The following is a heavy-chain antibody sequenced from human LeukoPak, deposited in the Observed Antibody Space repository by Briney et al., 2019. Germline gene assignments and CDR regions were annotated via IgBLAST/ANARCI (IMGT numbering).Heavy chain of an antibody. D-gene: IGHD3-10*01. V-gene: IGHV3-30*02. CDR2: IRYDGSNK. J-gene: IGHJ5*02. Sequence: GGSLRLSCAASGFTFSSYGMHWVRQAPGKGLEWVAFIRYDGSNKYYADSVKGRFTISRDNSKNTLYLQMNSLRAEDTAVYYCAKDPYYYGSGSYGYNWFDPWGQGTLVTVSS. CDR1: GFTFSSYG. CDR3: AKDPYYYGSGSYGYNWFDP.